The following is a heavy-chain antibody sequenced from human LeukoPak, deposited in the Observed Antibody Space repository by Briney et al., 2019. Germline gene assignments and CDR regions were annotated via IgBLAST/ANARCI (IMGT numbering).Heavy chain of an antibody. J-gene: IGHJ4*02. Sequence: SETLSLTCAVSGGSISSYYWSWIRQPPGKGLEWIGYIYYSGSTNYNPSLKSRVTISVDTSKNQFSLKLSSVTAADTAVYYCARDHGGYYFDYWGQGTLVTVSS. CDR2: IYYSGST. CDR1: GGSISSYY. V-gene: IGHV4-59*01. CDR3: ARDHGGYYFDY.